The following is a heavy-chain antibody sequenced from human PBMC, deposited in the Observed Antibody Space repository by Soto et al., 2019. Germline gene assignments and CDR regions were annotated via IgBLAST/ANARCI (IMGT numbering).Heavy chain of an antibody. D-gene: IGHD6-13*01. V-gene: IGHV4-61*01. CDR1: GGSISSNKW. Sequence: PSETLSLTCAVYGGSISSNKWWSWIRQTPGKGLEWIGHIYYSGSTNYNPSLTSRVTISVDTSKNQFSLKMSSVSAADTAVYYCARDLIAAADTGGWFDPWGQGTLVTVSS. CDR3: ARDLIAAADTGGWFDP. CDR2: IYYSGST. J-gene: IGHJ5*02.